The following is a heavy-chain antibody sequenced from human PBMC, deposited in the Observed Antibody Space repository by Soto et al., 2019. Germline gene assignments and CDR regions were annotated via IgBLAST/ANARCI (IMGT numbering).Heavy chain of an antibody. CDR1: GYSFTSYY. CDR3: ARDRGWFDP. J-gene: IGHJ5*02. V-gene: IGHV1-46*01. Sequence: QVQLVQSGAEVKKPGASVKVSCKASGYSFTSYYMHWVRQAPGQGLEWMGIINPSGGSATYTQKFQGRVTMTRDTSTMTVYMELSSLRPEDTAVYYCARDRGWFDPWGQGTLVTVSS. CDR2: INPSGGSA.